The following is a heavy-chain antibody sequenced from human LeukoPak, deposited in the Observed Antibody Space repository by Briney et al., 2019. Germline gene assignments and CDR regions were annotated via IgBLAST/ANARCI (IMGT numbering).Heavy chain of an antibody. CDR2: ISSSGSTI. CDR1: GFTFSDYY. Sequence: PGGSLRLSCAASGFTFSDYYMSWIRQAPGKGLEWVSYISSSGSTIYYADSVKGRFTISRDNAKNSLYLQMNSLRAEDTAVYYCARVSSSYYYYMDVWGKGTTVTVSS. V-gene: IGHV3-11*04. J-gene: IGHJ6*03. CDR3: ARVSSSYYYYMDV. D-gene: IGHD6-13*01.